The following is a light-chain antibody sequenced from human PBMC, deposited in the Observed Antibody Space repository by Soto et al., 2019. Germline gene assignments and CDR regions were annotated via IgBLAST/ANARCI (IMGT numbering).Light chain of an antibody. Sequence: DIQMTQSPSFLSESVGDRVTISCRASQAINTYLNWYQQKPGKAPKLLIYGTSDLQNGVPSRFSGGGSGTDFTLTISSLQPEDFATYYCQQSYSTLLLTFGQGTRLEV. V-gene: IGKV1-39*01. CDR2: GTS. J-gene: IGKJ5*01. CDR3: QQSYSTLLLT. CDR1: QAINTY.